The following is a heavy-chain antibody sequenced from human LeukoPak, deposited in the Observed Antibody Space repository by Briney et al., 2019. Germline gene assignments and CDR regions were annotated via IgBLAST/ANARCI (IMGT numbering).Heavy chain of an antibody. CDR2: ISGSGGST. J-gene: IGHJ3*02. V-gene: IGHV3-23*01. Sequence: GGSLRLSCAASGFTFSSYAMNWVRQAPGKGLEWVSAISGSGGSTYYADSVKGRFTISRDNSKNTLYLQMNSLRAEDTAVYYCAKFRRNEGKQWLVRGAFDIWGQGTMVTVSS. CDR1: GFTFSSYA. CDR3: AKFRRNEGKQWLVRGAFDI. D-gene: IGHD6-19*01.